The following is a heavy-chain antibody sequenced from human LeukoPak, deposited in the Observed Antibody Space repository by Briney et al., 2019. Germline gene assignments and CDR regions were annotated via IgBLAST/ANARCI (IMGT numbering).Heavy chain of an antibody. J-gene: IGHJ5*02. CDR1: GFTFSNYG. Sequence: GGSLRLSCAASGFTFSNYGMHWVRQAPGKGLEWVGFIRYDGRNKYYADFVKGRFTISRDNSKNTLYLQMNSLRAEDTAVYNCARDLGQYYDTSDNWFDPWGQGTLVTVSS. CDR3: ARDLGQYYDTSDNWFDP. V-gene: IGHV3-30*02. CDR2: IRYDGRNK. D-gene: IGHD3-22*01.